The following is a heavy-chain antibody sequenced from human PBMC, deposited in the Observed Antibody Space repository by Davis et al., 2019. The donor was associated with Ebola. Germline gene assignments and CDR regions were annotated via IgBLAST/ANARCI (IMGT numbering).Heavy chain of an antibody. CDR2: IYYSGST. CDR3: ARDQLWFGELLYYYGMDV. V-gene: IGHV4-59*12. D-gene: IGHD3-10*01. Sequence: ESLKISCTVSGGSISSYYWSWIRQPPGKGLEWIGYIYYSGSTKYNPSLKSRVTISVDTSKNQFSLKLSSVTAADTAVYYCARDQLWFGELLYYYGMDVWGQGTTVTVSS. CDR1: GGSISSYY. J-gene: IGHJ6*02.